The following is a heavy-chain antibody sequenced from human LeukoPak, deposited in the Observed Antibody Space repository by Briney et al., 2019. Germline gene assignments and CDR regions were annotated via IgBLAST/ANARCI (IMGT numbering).Heavy chain of an antibody. D-gene: IGHD4-23*01. CDR2: IYSGGST. J-gene: IGHJ4*02. V-gene: IGHV3-53*01. Sequence: PGGSLRLSCAASGVTVSSNYMSWVRQAPGKGLEWVSVIYSGGSTYYADSVKGRFIISRDNSKNTLYLQMNSLRAEDTAVYYCAVHYGGNPYFDYWGQGTLVTVSS. CDR3: AVHYGGNPYFDY. CDR1: GVTVSSNY.